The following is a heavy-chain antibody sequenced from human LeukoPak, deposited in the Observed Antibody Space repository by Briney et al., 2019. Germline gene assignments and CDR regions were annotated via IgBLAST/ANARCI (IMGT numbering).Heavy chain of an antibody. CDR3: AREITMVRGAVDY. CDR1: GGSISSYY. V-gene: IGHV4-59*12. CDR2: IYYSGST. J-gene: IGHJ4*02. Sequence: PSETLSLTCTVSGGSISSYYWSWIRQPPGKGLEWIGYIYYSGSTNYNPSLKSRVTMSVDTSKNQFSLKLSSVTAADTAVYYCAREITMVRGAVDYWGQGNLVTVSS. D-gene: IGHD3-10*01.